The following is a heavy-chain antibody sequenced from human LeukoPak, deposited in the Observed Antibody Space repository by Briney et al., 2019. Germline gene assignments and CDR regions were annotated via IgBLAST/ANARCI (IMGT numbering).Heavy chain of an antibody. CDR3: ASRVQYSSGWYTKDMII. D-gene: IGHD6-19*01. V-gene: IGHV3-74*01. J-gene: IGHJ3*02. Sequence: GGSLRLSCAASGFTFSSYWMHWVRQAPGKGLVWVSRINSDGSSTSYADSVKGRFTISRDNAKNTLYLQMNSLRAEDTAVYYCASRVQYSSGWYTKDMIIWGQGTMVTVSS. CDR1: GFTFSSYW. CDR2: INSDGSST.